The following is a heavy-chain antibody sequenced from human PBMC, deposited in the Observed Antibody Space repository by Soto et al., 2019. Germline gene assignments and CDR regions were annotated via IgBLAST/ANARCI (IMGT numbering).Heavy chain of an antibody. D-gene: IGHD5-18*01. V-gene: IGHV3-23*01. CDR2: ISGSGVSI. CDR1: GFTFSSYA. CDR3: VKGICDGYDFLDY. J-gene: IGHJ4*02. Sequence: DVQLLESGGDLVQPGESLRLSCVASGFTFSSYAMNWVRQAPGMGLEWVSTISGSGVSIYYADSVKARFAISRDNSKDTLLLQMSSLAVEDTAIYYCVKGICDGYDFLDYWGEGTLVTVSS.